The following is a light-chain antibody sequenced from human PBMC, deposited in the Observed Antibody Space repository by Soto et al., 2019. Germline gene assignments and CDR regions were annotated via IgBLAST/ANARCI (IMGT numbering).Light chain of an antibody. Sequence: QSALTQPPSLSGTPGQRVTISCSGSSSNIAGNTVHWYQHLPGTAPKLLIYINDQRPSGFPGRFSASTSGTSASLAISGLQSDDEADYYCATWDDDLKAAVFGGGTQLTVL. CDR1: SSNIAGNT. V-gene: IGLV1-44*01. CDR2: IND. CDR3: ATWDDDLKAAV. J-gene: IGLJ7*01.